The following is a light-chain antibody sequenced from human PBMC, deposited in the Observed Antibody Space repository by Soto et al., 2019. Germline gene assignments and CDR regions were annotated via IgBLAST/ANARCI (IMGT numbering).Light chain of an antibody. CDR1: QSISAW. Sequence: DIQMTQSPSTLSASVGDRVTITCRASQSISAWLAWYQQKPGKAPKLLIYKASSLESGVPSRFRGSGSVTEFTLTISSLQPDDFATYYCQQYNSDSRTFGQGTKVEIK. CDR2: KAS. V-gene: IGKV1-5*03. CDR3: QQYNSDSRT. J-gene: IGKJ1*01.